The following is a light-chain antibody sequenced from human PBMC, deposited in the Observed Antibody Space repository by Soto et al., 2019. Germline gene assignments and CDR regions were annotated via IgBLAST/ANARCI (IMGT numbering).Light chain of an antibody. CDR2: TAS. V-gene: IGKV3-20*01. CDR3: QPYGSTPKT. CDR1: QSVSSNY. Sequence: EIVLTQSPGTLSLSPGERATLSCRASQSVSSNYLAWFQQKPGQAPRLLIYTASSRATGIPDRFSGSGSGTDFTLTISRLEPEDFAVYYCQPYGSTPKTFGQGTKVEI. J-gene: IGKJ1*01.